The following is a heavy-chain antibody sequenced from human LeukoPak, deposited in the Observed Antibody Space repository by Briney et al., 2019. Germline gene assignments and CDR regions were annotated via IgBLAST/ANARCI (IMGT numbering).Heavy chain of an antibody. D-gene: IGHD1-1*01. Sequence: SVKVSCKASGGTFSSYAISWVRQAPGQGLEWMGGIIPIFGTANYAQKFQGRVTITADESTSTAYMELSSLRSEDTAVYYCARGGRPTTGTKTLVYFDYWGQGTLVTVSS. CDR2: IIPIFGTA. CDR3: ARGGRPTTGTKTLVYFDY. V-gene: IGHV1-69*13. J-gene: IGHJ4*02. CDR1: GGTFSSYA.